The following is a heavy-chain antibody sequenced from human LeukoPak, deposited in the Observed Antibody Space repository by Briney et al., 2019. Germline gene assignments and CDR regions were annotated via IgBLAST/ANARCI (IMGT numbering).Heavy chain of an antibody. CDR2: INPSGGST. J-gene: IGHJ2*01. D-gene: IGHD2-2*01. V-gene: IGHV1-46*03. Sequence: ASVKVSCKASGYTFTSYYMHWVRQAPGQGLEWMGIINPSGGSTSYAQKFQGRVTMTRDTSTSTVYMELSSLRSEDTAVYYCARVSPRYCSSTSCYGENWYFDLWGRGTLVTVSS. CDR3: ARVSPRYCSSTSCYGENWYFDL. CDR1: GYTFTSYY.